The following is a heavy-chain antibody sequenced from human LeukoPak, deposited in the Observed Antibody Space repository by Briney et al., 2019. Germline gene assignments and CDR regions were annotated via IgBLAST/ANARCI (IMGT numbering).Heavy chain of an antibody. CDR1: GFTFSSYW. J-gene: IGHJ6*02. CDR2: INQDGSEK. Sequence: GGSLRLSCAASGFTFSSYWMSWVRQAPGKGLEWVANINQDGSEKYYVDSVEGRFNISRDNARNSLYLQMNSLGVDDTAVYYCARDAHTSSGSYWGGVDYYYGLDVWGQGTTVTVSS. D-gene: IGHD3-10*01. V-gene: IGHV3-7*01. CDR3: ARDAHTSSGSYWGGVDYYYGLDV.